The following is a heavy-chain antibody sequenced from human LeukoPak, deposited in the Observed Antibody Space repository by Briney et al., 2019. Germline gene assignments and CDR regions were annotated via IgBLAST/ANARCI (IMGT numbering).Heavy chain of an antibody. CDR3: TTDIRWEVRPFDY. D-gene: IGHD1-26*01. CDR2: IKSKTDGGTT. V-gene: IGHV3-15*01. Sequence: GGSLRLSCAASTFSSSSAWMNWVRQAPGKGLEWVGRIKSKTDGGTTDYAAPVKGRFTISRDDSKNTLYLQMNSLKTEDTAVYYCTTDIRWEVRPFDYWGQGTLVTASS. CDR1: TFSSSSAW. J-gene: IGHJ4*02.